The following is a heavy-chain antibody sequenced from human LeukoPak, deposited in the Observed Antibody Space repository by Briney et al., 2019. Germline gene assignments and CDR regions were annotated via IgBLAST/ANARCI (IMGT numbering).Heavy chain of an antibody. D-gene: IGHD2-2*03. Sequence: GGSLRLSCAASGFTFSSYAMSWVRQAPGKGLERVSAISGSGGSTYYADSVKGRFTISRDNSKNTLYLQMNSLRAEDTAVYYCAKDRAGWILFDYWGQGTLVTVSS. CDR1: GFTFSSYA. CDR3: AKDRAGWILFDY. CDR2: ISGSGGST. V-gene: IGHV3-23*01. J-gene: IGHJ4*02.